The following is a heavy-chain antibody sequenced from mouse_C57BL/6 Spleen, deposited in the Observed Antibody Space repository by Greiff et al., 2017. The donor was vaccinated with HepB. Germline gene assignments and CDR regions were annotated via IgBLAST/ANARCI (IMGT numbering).Heavy chain of an antibody. CDR3: ARTTVVAPGYFDY. J-gene: IGHJ2*01. D-gene: IGHD1-1*01. CDR2: IDPEDGET. V-gene: IGHV14-2*01. Sequence: EVQRVESGAELVKPGASVKLSCTASGFNIKDYYMHWVKQRTEQGLEWIGRIDPEDGETKYAPKFQGKATITADTSSNTAYLQLSSLTSEDTAVYYCARTTVVAPGYFDYWGQGTTLTVSS. CDR1: GFNIKDYY.